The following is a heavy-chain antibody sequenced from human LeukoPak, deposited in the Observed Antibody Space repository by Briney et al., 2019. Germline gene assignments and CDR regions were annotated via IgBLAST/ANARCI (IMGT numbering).Heavy chain of an antibody. D-gene: IGHD3-9*01. J-gene: IGHJ6*04. V-gene: IGHV4-59*01. CDR2: IYYSGST. CDR1: GGSISSYY. CDR3: ARGFYDILTGTRYGMDV. Sequence: SETLSLTCTVSGGSISSYYWSWLRQPPGKGLEWLGYIYYSGSTNYNPSLKSRVTISVDTSKNQFSLKLSSVTAADTAVYYCARGFYDILTGTRYGMDVWGKGTTVTVSS.